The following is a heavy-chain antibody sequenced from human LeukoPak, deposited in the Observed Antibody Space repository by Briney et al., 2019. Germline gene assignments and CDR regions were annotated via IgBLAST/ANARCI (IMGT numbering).Heavy chain of an antibody. CDR2: ISYDESNK. Sequence: GRSLRLSCAASGFTFSSYAMHWVRQAPGKGLEWVAVISYDESNKYYADSVKGRFTISRDNSKNTLYLQMNSLRAEDTAVYYCAREDTAIDYWGQGTLVTVSS. J-gene: IGHJ4*02. CDR1: GFTFSSYA. V-gene: IGHV3-30-3*01. CDR3: AREDTAIDY. D-gene: IGHD5-18*01.